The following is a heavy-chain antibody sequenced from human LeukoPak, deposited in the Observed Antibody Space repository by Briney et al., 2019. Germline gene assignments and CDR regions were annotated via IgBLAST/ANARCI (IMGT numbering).Heavy chain of an antibody. V-gene: IGHV4-4*07. CDR3: ARDLYYYDSSGYYIFDY. CDR2: IYTSRST. D-gene: IGHD3-22*01. J-gene: IGHJ4*02. CDR1: GGSISSYY. Sequence: SETLSLTCSVSGGSISSYYWSWIRQPAGKGLEWIGRIYTSRSTNYNPSLKSRVTMSVDTSKNQFSLKLSAVTAADTAVYYCARDLYYYDSSGYYIFDYWGQGTLVTVSS.